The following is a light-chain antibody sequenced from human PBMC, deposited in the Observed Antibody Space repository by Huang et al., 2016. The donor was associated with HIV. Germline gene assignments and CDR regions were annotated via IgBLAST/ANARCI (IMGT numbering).Light chain of an antibody. CDR2: DAS. CDR1: QSVSTN. V-gene: IGKV3-11*01. CDR3: QQRSNWPPLT. Sequence: EIVLTQSPVTLSLSPGARATLSCRASQSVSTNLAWYQQKPGQAPRLLIYDASSSASGIPARFSGRGSGTDFTLTISSLEPEDFAIYYCQQRSNWPPLTFGGGTKVEMK. J-gene: IGKJ4*01.